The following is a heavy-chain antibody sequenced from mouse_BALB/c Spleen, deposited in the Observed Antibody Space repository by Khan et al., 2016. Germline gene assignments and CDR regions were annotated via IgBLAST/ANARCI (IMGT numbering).Heavy chain of an antibody. D-gene: IGHD2-4*01. CDR2: INTYTGEP. V-gene: IGHV9-1*02. Sequence: QIQLVQSGPELKKPGETVKISCKASGYSFTNFGMNWVKQAPGKGLKWMGWINTYTGEPTYVDDFKGRFAFSLETSASTAFLQIGNLKNEDIATYFCARGGGDYFDYWGQGTTLTVSS. CDR3: ARGGGDYFDY. CDR1: GYSFTNFG. J-gene: IGHJ2*01.